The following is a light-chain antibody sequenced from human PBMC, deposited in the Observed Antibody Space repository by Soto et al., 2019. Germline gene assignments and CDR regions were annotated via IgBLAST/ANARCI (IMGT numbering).Light chain of an antibody. Sequence: VLTQSPGTLSLSPGERATLSCRSSQSVSSSSLAWYRQKHGQAPRLLIYGASSRATGIPDRFSGSGSGTDFTLTISRLEPEDFAVYYCQQYGSSPGTFGQGTKVDIK. CDR2: GAS. V-gene: IGKV3-20*01. CDR3: QQYGSSPGT. CDR1: QSVSSSS. J-gene: IGKJ1*01.